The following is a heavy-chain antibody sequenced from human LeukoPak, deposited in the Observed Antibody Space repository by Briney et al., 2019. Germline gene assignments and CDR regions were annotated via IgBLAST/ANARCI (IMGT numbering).Heavy chain of an antibody. CDR2: TKQDGSEK. CDR3: ASGEQLVYFDY. V-gene: IGHV3-7*01. CDR1: GSTFSSYW. D-gene: IGHD6-13*01. Sequence: GGSLRLSCAASGSTFSSYWMSWVRQAPGKGLEWVANTKQDGSEKYYVDSVKGRFTISRDNAKNSLYLQMNSLRAEDTAVYYCASGEQLVYFDYWGQGTLVTVSS. J-gene: IGHJ4*02.